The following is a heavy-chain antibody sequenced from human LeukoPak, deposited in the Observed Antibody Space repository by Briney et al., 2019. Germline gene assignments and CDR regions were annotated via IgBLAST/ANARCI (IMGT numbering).Heavy chain of an antibody. V-gene: IGHV3-23*01. J-gene: IGHJ4*02. CDR2: IGGSGGST. Sequence: PGGSLRLSCAVSGFIFNSYAMSWVRQAPGKGLEWVSGIGGSGGSTHYADSVKGRLTISRDNSKNTLYLQMNSLRVDDTAIYYCAKERTGGWPFDYWGQGTLVTVSS. D-gene: IGHD6-19*01. CDR3: AKERTGGWPFDY. CDR1: GFIFNSYA.